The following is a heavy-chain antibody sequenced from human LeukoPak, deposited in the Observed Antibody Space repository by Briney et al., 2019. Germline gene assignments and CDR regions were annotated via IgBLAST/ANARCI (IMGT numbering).Heavy chain of an antibody. Sequence: PGGSLRLSCAASGFTFSSYGMHWVRQAPGKGLEWVAVMSYDGSNKYYADSVKGRFTISRDNSKNTLYLQMNSLRAEDTAVYYCAKNRFGYQLQYGMDVWGQGTTVTVSS. CDR3: AKNRFGYQLQYGMDV. V-gene: IGHV3-30*18. CDR1: GFTFSSYG. D-gene: IGHD2-2*01. J-gene: IGHJ6*02. CDR2: MSYDGSNK.